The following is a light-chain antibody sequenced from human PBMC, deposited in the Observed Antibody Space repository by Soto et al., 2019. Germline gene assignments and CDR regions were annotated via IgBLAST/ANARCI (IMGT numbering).Light chain of an antibody. J-gene: IGKJ1*01. CDR1: QDINRW. V-gene: IGKV1-5*03. Sequence: DIQMTQSPSTLSASVGDRVTITCRASQDINRWLAWYQQKPGKAPKILIYKASSLESGVPSRFSGSGSGTEFTLTISSLQPDDFATYYRQQYNSYPSTFGQGTKVDIK. CDR3: QQYNSYPST. CDR2: KAS.